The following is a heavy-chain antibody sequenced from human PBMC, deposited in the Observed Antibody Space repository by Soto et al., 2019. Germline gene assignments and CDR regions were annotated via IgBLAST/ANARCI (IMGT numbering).Heavy chain of an antibody. D-gene: IGHD3-10*01. CDR1: GGSFSGYY. Sequence: SETLSLTCAVYGGSFSGYYWSWIRQPPGKGLEWIGEINHSGSTNYNPSLKSRVTISVDTSKNQFSLKLSSVTAADTAVYYCARGHYYGSGRAQDNYGMDVWGQGTTVTVSS. J-gene: IGHJ6*02. V-gene: IGHV4-34*01. CDR3: ARGHYYGSGRAQDNYGMDV. CDR2: INHSGST.